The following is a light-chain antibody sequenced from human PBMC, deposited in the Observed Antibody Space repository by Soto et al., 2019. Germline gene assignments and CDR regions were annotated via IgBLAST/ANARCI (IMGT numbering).Light chain of an antibody. CDR1: SSDVGGYNS. V-gene: IGLV2-14*01. CDR3: SSYTSSSNYV. J-gene: IGLJ1*01. CDR2: EVS. Sequence: SVLTQPASVSGSPGQSITISCTGTSSDVGGYNSVSWYQQHPGKAPKLMIYEVSNRPSGVSNRFSGSKSGNTASLTISGLQAEDEADYYCSSYTSSSNYVFGTGTKGTVL.